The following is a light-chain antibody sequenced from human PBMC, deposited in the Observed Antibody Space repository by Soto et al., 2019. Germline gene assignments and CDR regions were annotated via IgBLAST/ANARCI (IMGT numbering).Light chain of an antibody. CDR2: DVN. V-gene: IGLV2-14*03. J-gene: IGLJ1*01. Sequence: QSVLTQPASVSGSPGQSIAISCTGTSVDVGGFEYVSWYQQHPGKVHKLMIYDVNNRPSGVSNRFSGSKSGNTASLTIFGLQAEDEADYFCSSYTSSNTYVFGTGTKVTVL. CDR1: SVDVGGFEY. CDR3: SSYTSSNTYV.